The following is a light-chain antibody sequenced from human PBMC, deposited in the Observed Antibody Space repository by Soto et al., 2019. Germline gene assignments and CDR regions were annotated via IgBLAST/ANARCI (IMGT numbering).Light chain of an antibody. Sequence: ETVMTQFPATLSVSPGERVTLSCRASQSVGSKVAWYQQKPGQAPSLLIYGASTRATETPVRFSGSGSGTEFTLTISSLQSEDFAVYYCQQYSNWPPVIFGGGTKVAIK. CDR3: QQYSNWPPVI. CDR2: GAS. V-gene: IGKV3-15*01. CDR1: QSVGSK. J-gene: IGKJ4*01.